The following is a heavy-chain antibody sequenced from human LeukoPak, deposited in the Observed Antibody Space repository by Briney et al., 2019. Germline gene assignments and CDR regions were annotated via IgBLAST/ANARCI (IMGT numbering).Heavy chain of an antibody. CDR3: ARDYGTFGDYYGSGSYYPTFDY. Sequence: GGSLRLSCAASGFTVSSNYMSWVRQAPGKGLEWVSVIYSGGSTYYADSVKGRFTISRDNAKNSLYLQMNSLRAEDTAVYYCARDYGTFGDYYGSGSYYPTFDYWGQGTLVTVSS. J-gene: IGHJ4*02. CDR2: IYSGGST. CDR1: GFTVSSNY. V-gene: IGHV3-53*01. D-gene: IGHD3-10*01.